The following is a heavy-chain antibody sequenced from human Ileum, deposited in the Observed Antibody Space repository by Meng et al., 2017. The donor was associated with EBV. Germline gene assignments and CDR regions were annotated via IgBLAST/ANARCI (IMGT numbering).Heavy chain of an antibody. J-gene: IGHJ4*02. CDR2: TSHSGST. CDR3: ASSDYYRSDY. D-gene: IGHD3-22*01. CDR1: GGSISRSDW. V-gene: IGHV4-4*02. Sequence: QVQLQESGPGLVKPSETLSLNCAVSGGSISRSDWWSWVRQPPGKGLEWIGETSHSGSTNYSPSLKSRVTISLDKSKNQLSLKLNSVTAADTAVYYCASSDYYRSDYWGQGTLVTVSS.